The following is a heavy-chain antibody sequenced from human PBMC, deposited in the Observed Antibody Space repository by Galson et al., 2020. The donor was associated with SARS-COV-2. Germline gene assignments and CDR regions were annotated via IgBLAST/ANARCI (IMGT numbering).Heavy chain of an antibody. CDR2: IKQDGSEK. D-gene: IGHD5-12*01. CDR3: ARYQRWLQLSYYYGMDV. J-gene: IGHJ6*02. V-gene: IGHV3-7*01. CDR1: GFTFSSYW. Sequence: EGSLRLSCAASGFTFSSYWMSWVRQAPGKGLEWVANIKQDGSEKYYVDSVKGRFTISRDNAKNSLYLQMNSLRAEDTAVYYCARYQRWLQLSYYYGMDVWGQGTTVTVSS.